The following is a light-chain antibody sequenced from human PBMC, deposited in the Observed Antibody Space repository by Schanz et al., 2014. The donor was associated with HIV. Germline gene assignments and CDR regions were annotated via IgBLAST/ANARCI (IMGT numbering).Light chain of an antibody. CDR1: QSISSW. V-gene: IGKV1-5*03. CDR3: QQSYSTLT. J-gene: IGKJ4*01. CDR2: KAS. Sequence: DIQMTQSPSTLSASVGDRVTITCRASQSISSWLAWYQQKPGKAPKLLIYKASSLESGVPSRFSGSGSGTEFTLTISSLQPDDFATYYCQQSYSTLTFGGGTTVEIK.